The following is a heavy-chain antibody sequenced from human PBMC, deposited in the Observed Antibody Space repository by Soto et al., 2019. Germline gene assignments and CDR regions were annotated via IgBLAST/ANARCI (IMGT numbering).Heavy chain of an antibody. CDR1: GFTFSDYY. CDR2: ISTSGSSI. D-gene: IGHD2-15*01. V-gene: IGHV3-11*01. Sequence: GGSLSLSCAASGFTFSDYYMSWLRQAPGEGLVEVSYISTSGSSIYYADSVKGRITISRDNAKNPLSLHMNSLRAEDTAVYYCAGAVVATFAWFDSWGQGTLVTVSS. CDR3: AGAVVATFAWFDS. J-gene: IGHJ5*01.